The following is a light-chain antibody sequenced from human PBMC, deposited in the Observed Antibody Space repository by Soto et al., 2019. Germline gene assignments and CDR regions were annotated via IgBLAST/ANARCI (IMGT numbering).Light chain of an antibody. CDR1: QSVLYSSNNKNY. V-gene: IGKV4-1*01. J-gene: IGKJ2*01. Sequence: IVMTQSPDSLAVSLGESATINCKSSQSVLYSSNNKNYLAWYQQKPGQPPKLLIYWASTRESGVPDRFSGIGSGKDFTLTISSLQAEDVAGYYRKQYYRTHRTFGQGTKVEIX. CDR2: WAS. CDR3: KQYYRTHRT.